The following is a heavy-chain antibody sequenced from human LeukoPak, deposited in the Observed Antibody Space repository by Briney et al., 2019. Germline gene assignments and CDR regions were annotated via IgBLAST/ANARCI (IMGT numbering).Heavy chain of an antibody. V-gene: IGHV3-48*04. Sequence: GGSLRLSCAASGFTFSSYSMSWVRQAPGKGLEWVSYISSSSSTIYYADSVKGRFTISRDNAKNSLYLQMNSLRAEDTAVYYCARPYGSGSYSSWGQGTLVTVSS. CDR1: GFTFSSYS. CDR2: ISSSSSTI. D-gene: IGHD3-10*01. J-gene: IGHJ5*02. CDR3: ARPYGSGSYSS.